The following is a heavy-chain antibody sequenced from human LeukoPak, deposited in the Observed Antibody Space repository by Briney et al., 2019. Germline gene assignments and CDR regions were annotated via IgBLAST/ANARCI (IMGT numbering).Heavy chain of an antibody. J-gene: IGHJ6*02. CDR3: ARGGRYSYGPSYYYYGMDV. CDR1: GGTFSIYA. V-gene: IGHV1-69*13. D-gene: IGHD5-18*01. Sequence: SVKVSCTASGGTFSIYAISWVRQAPGQGLEWMGGIIPIFGTANYAQKFQGRVTITADESTSTAYMELSSLRSEDTAVYYCARGGRYSYGPSYYYYGMDVWGQGTTVTVSS. CDR2: IIPIFGTA.